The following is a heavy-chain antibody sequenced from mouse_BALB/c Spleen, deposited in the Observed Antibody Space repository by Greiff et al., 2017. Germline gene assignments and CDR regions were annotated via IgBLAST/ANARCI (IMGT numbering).Heavy chain of an antibody. CDR1: GYTFTDYA. Sequence: QVHVKQSGPELVRPGVSVKISCKGSGYTFTDYAMHWVKQSHAKSLEWIGVISTYYGNTNYNQKFKGKATMTVDKSSSTAYMELARLTSEDSAIYYCARDYRYGSYWYFDVWGAGTTVTVSS. CDR3: ARDYRYGSYWYFDV. CDR2: ISTYYGNT. J-gene: IGHJ1*01. D-gene: IGHD2-14*01. V-gene: IGHV1-67*01.